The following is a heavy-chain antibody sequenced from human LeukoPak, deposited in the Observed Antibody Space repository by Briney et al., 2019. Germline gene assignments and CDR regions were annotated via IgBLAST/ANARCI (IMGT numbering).Heavy chain of an antibody. J-gene: IGHJ4*02. D-gene: IGHD6-6*01. CDR2: ISPTGSTT. V-gene: IGHV3-74*01. CDR1: GFSFSGHW. Sequence: GGSLRLSCTASGFSFSGHWMHWARQLPGKGLVWVSRISPTGSTTSYADSVKGRFTVPRDNAKNTLYLQVNNLRAEDTAVYYCDRGLNSNWSGLDSWGQETLPTVSS. CDR3: DRGLNSNWSGLDS.